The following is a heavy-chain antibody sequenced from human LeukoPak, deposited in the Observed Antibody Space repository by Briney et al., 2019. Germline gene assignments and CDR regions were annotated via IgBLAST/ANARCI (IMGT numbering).Heavy chain of an antibody. V-gene: IGHV3-23*01. CDR3: ARGSIVGASKYNWFDP. D-gene: IGHD1-26*01. CDR2: ISGSGGST. CDR1: GFTFRNSA. J-gene: IGHJ5*02. Sequence: GGSLRLSCAASGFTFRNSAMSWVRQAPGKGLEWVSAISGSGGSTYYADSVKGRFTISRDNAKNSLYLQMNSLRAEDTAVYYCARGSIVGASKYNWFDPWGQGTLVTVSS.